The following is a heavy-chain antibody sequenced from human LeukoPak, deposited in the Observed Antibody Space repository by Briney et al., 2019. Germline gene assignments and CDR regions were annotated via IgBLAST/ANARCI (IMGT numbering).Heavy chain of an antibody. CDR3: ARGPTMVRGVIVGYFQH. Sequence: ASVKVSCKASGYTFTSYDINWVRQATGQGLEWMGWMNPNSGNTGYAQKFQGRVTMTRNTSISTAYMELSSLRSEDTAVYYCARGPTMVRGVIVGYFQHWGQGTLVTVS. V-gene: IGHV1-8*01. J-gene: IGHJ1*01. D-gene: IGHD3-10*01. CDR2: MNPNSGNT. CDR1: GYTFTSYD.